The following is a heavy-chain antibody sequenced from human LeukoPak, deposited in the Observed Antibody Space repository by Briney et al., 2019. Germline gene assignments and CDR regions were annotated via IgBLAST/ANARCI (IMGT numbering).Heavy chain of an antibody. Sequence: GGSLRLSCATSGFPFSSYGMYWVRQAPGTGREWVAFIRYDGSRKYYGESVKGRVTISRDNSKNTVCLQMRTLTFEDTGVYYCAKEYEVTYQPDYWGQGTRGIVSS. V-gene: IGHV3-30*02. J-gene: IGHJ4*02. CDR3: AKEYEVTYQPDY. D-gene: IGHD2-2*01. CDR1: GFPFSSYG. CDR2: IRYDGSRK.